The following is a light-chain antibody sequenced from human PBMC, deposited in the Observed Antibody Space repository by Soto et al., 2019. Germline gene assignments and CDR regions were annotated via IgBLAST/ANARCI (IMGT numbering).Light chain of an antibody. CDR2: DAS. CDR3: QQYNSYWT. J-gene: IGKJ1*01. V-gene: IGKV1-5*01. CDR1: QNIRTY. Sequence: DIQMTHSPSSLSASVGDRVTITCRASQNIRTYLNWYQQKPGKAPKLLIYDASSLESGVPSRFSGSGSGTEFTLTISSLQPDDFATYYCQQYNSYWTFGQGTKVDIK.